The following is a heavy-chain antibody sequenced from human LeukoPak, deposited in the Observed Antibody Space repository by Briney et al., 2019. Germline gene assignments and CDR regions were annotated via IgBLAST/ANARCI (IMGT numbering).Heavy chain of an antibody. CDR1: GVSISGYY. D-gene: IGHD5-18*01. Sequence: SETLSLTCTVSGVSISGYYWSWIRQPPGKGLEWIGEINHSGSTNYNPSLKSRVTISVDTSKNQFSLKLSSVTAADTAVYYCARVQLWSYAFFDYWGQGTLVTVSS. V-gene: IGHV4-34*01. J-gene: IGHJ4*02. CDR2: INHSGST. CDR3: ARVQLWSYAFFDY.